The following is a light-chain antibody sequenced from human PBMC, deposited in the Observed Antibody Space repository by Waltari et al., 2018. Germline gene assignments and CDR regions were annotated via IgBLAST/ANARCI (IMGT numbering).Light chain of an antibody. J-gene: IGKJ1*01. CDR1: QSVSRT. V-gene: IGKV3-20*01. CDR2: GAS. Sequence: EIVLTQSPGTLSLSPGDRATLSCRASQSVSRTLAWYQQKPGQAPRLLIYGASTRATGIPERFSGGVSGTDFSLTISRLEREDFAVYYCQHYVRLPATFGQGTKVEIK. CDR3: QHYVRLPAT.